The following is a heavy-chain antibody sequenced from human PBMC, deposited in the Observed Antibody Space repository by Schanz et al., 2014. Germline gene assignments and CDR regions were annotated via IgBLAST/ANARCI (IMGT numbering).Heavy chain of an antibody. CDR3: ARDRVYRFLKGENRFYFDY. J-gene: IGHJ4*02. D-gene: IGHD3-3*01. V-gene: IGHV1-18*01. Sequence: QVRLVQSGAELKMPGATVKVSCETSGYTFTNYGVSWVRQAPGQGLEWVAWISPYNGNTAYAQNLKGRVRMTQDPATAPAYMELRSLTSDDTAVYYCARDRVYRFLKGENRFYFDYWGQGTLVIVSS. CDR2: ISPYNGNT. CDR1: GYTFTNYG.